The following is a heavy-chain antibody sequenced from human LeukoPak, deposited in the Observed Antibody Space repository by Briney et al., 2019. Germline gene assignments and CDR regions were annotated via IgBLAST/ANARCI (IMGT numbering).Heavy chain of an antibody. CDR1: GFTFSDSA. CDR3: TRVVATPFDY. Sequence: PGGSLRLSCAASGFTFSDSALHWVRQASGKGLQWVSRIRNKANSYATAYAASVKGRFTISRDDSKNTAYLQMNSLKTEDTAVYYCTRVVATPFDYWGQGTLVTVSS. J-gene: IGHJ4*02. V-gene: IGHV3-73*01. D-gene: IGHD5-12*01. CDR2: IRNKANSYAT.